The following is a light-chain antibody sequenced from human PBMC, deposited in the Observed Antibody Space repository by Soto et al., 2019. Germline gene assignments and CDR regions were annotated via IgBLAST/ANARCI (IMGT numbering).Light chain of an antibody. J-gene: IGLJ3*02. V-gene: IGLV2-8*01. CDR3: SSYAGNNKLV. Sequence: QSALTQPASVSGSPGQSITISCTGTSSDVGGYNFVSWYQQHPGKAPKLMIYEVSNRPSGVPDRFSGSKSGNTASLTVSGVQAEDEADYYCSSYAGNNKLVFGGGTKLTVL. CDR2: EVS. CDR1: SSDVGGYNF.